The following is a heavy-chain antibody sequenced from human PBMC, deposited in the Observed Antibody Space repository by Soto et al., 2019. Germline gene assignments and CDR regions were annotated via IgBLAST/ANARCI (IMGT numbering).Heavy chain of an antibody. J-gene: IGHJ4*02. V-gene: IGHV4-31*03. CDR3: ARTEWIQLWFDY. Sequence: QVQLLESGPGLVKPSQTLSLICNVSGASISSGGYYWSWIRQRPGGGLEWLGFIYYSGISHYNPSLKSRATLSVDTSKTQFSLKLISVTAADTAVYYCARTEWIQLWFDYWGQGALVTVS. D-gene: IGHD5-18*01. CDR2: IYYSGIS. CDR1: GASISSGGYY.